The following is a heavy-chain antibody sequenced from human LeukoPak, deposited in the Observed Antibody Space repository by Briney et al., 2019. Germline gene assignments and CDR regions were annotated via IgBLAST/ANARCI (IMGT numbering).Heavy chain of an antibody. CDR2: MNPNSGNT. CDR1: GYTFTSYG. CDR3: ARGLRYFDWLSRLHYMDV. J-gene: IGHJ6*03. Sequence: ASVKVSCKASGYTFTSYGISWVRQAPGQGLEWMGWMNPNSGNTGYAQKFQGRVTMTRNTSISTAYMELSSLRSEDTAVYYCARGLRYFDWLSRLHYMDVWGKGTTVTVSS. D-gene: IGHD3-9*01. V-gene: IGHV1-8*02.